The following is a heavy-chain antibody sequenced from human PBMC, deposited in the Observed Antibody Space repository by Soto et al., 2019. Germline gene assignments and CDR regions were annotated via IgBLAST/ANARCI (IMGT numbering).Heavy chain of an antibody. CDR3: GRGTLTAPGMDI. CDR1: GFTSSTHW. Sequence: GGSLRLSCAASGFTSSTHWMHWVRQAPGKGLVWVSQINGDGTSTHYADSVKGRSIISRDNAKNTLYLQMNSLRAEDTAIYYCGRGTLTAPGMDIWGQGTTVTVSS. V-gene: IGHV3-74*01. J-gene: IGHJ6*02. CDR2: INGDGTST.